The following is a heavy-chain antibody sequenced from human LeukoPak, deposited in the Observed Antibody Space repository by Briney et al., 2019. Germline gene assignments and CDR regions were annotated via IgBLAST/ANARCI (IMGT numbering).Heavy chain of an antibody. D-gene: IGHD2-15*01. Sequence: ASVKVSCKASGGTFSSYAISWVLQAPGQGLEWMGRIIPIFGTANYAQKFQGRVTITTDESTSTAYMELSSLRSEDTAVYYCARDKTRYCSGGSCYFDPWGQGTLVTVSS. J-gene: IGHJ5*02. CDR1: GGTFSSYA. CDR3: ARDKTRYCSGGSCYFDP. CDR2: IIPIFGTA. V-gene: IGHV1-69*05.